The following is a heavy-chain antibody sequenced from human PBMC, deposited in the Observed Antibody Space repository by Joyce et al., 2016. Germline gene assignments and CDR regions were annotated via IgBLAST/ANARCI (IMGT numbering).Heavy chain of an antibody. J-gene: IGHJ4*02. CDR2: IYHNEST. CDR3: ASGFNFKGRSFFDY. Sequence: QLQLQESGSGLVKPSQTLSLTCAVSGASVSSGGYSWSWIRQPQGKGLEVIGYIYHNESTYYNPSLKSRVTISVDRSKNQFSLKLASVTAADTAVYYCASGFNFKGRSFFDYWGQGALVTVSS. D-gene: IGHD3-10*01. CDR1: GASVSSGGYS. V-gene: IGHV4-30-2*01.